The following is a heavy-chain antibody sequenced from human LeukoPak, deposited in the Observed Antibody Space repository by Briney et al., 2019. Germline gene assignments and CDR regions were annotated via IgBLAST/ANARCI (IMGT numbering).Heavy chain of an antibody. V-gene: IGHV4-31*03. CDR1: GGSISSGGYY. Sequence: SQTLSLTCTVSGGSISSGGYYWRWIRQHPGKGLEWIGYIYYSGSTYYIPSLKSRVTVSVDTSKNQFSLKLSSVTAADTAVYYCARDISRGGYFDYWGQGTLGTGSS. J-gene: IGHJ4*02. D-gene: IGHD3-10*01. CDR2: IYYSGST. CDR3: ARDISRGGYFDY.